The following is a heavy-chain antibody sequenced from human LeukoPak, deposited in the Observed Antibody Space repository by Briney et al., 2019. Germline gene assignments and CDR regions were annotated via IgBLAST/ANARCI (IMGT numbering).Heavy chain of an antibody. CDR3: AKATTVIDY. D-gene: IGHD4-17*01. CDR1: GFTFSNYG. J-gene: IGHJ4*02. V-gene: IGHV3-30*18. CDR2: ISNGGSNK. Sequence: GGSLRFSCAASGFTFSNYGVHWVRQAPGKGLEWVAVISNGGSNKYYADSVKGRFTISRDNSKNTLYMQMNSLRAEDTALYYCAKATTVIDYWGQGTLVTVSS.